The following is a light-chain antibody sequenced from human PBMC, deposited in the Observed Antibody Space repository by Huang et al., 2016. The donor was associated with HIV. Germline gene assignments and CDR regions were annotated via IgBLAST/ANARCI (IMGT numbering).Light chain of an antibody. CDR2: AAS. V-gene: IGKV1-39*01. Sequence: DIQMTQSPSSLSASVGDRVSITCRASLNIRSYLNWYQQKPGKAPNLLIYAASRWQSGVPSRFSGSVSGTEFTLTITSLQPEDFATYYCQQSFSSPFTFGPGTKVDVK. CDR1: LNIRSY. CDR3: QQSFSSPFT. J-gene: IGKJ3*01.